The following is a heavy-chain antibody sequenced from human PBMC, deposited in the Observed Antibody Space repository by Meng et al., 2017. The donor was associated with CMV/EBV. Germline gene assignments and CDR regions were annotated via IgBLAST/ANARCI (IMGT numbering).Heavy chain of an antibody. V-gene: IGHV3-21*01. Sequence: GGSLRLPCAASGFTFSGYSMNWVRQAPGKGLEWVSSISSSSSYIYYADSVKGRFTISRDNAKNSLYLQMNSLRAEDTAVYYCARNEGSSLDYWGQGTLVTVSS. CDR3: ARNEGSSLDY. J-gene: IGHJ4*02. CDR1: GFTFSGYS. D-gene: IGHD1-26*01. CDR2: ISSSSSYI.